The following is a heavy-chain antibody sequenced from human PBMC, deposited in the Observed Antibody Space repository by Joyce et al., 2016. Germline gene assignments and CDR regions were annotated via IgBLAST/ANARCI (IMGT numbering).Heavy chain of an antibody. D-gene: IGHD7-27*01. V-gene: IGHV1-3*05. CDR1: GYSFTNYA. J-gene: IGHJ4*02. CDR2: IPAGSGVT. CDR3: TRSLPHGDGDKRATDI. Sequence: QVLLVQSGPAQKEPGASMTLSCKTSGYSFTNYALNWVRQAPGQGLEWMGRIPAGSGVTMFSQKFYDRVAITTDTSASTVYMEMRGLTSADTATYYCTRSLPHGDGDKRATDIWGQGTLVTVSS.